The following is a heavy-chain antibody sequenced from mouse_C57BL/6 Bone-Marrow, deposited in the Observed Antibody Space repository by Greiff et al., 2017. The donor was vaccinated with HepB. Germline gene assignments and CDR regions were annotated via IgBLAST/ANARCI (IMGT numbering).Heavy chain of an antibody. Sequence: EVKLMESGGGLVKPGGSLKLSCAASGFTFCSYAMSWVRQTPEKRLEWVATISDGGSYTYYPDNVKGRFTISRDNAKNNLYLQMSHLKSEDTAMYYCARDYYGSSLWFAYWGQGTLVTVSA. D-gene: IGHD1-1*01. CDR3: ARDYYGSSLWFAY. J-gene: IGHJ3*01. CDR2: ISDGGSYT. CDR1: GFTFCSYA. V-gene: IGHV5-4*01.